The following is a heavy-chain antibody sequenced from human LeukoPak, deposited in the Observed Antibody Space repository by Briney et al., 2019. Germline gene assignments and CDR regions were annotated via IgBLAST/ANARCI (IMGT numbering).Heavy chain of an antibody. CDR3: ARGPHDTAYYFDQ. V-gene: IGHV1-2*06. J-gene: IGHJ4*02. Sequence: ASVKVSCKASGFSFTGYFMHWVRQAPGQGPEWMGRIDPNSGGTSCALKFQGRVTMTRDTPITTAYMDLSRLRSDDTAVYYCARGPHDTAYYFDQWGQGTLVTVSS. CDR1: GFSFTGYF. D-gene: IGHD5-18*01. CDR2: IDPNSGGT.